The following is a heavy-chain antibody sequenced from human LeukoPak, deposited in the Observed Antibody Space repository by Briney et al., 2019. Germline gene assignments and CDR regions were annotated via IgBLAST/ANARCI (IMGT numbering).Heavy chain of an antibody. J-gene: IGHJ4*02. CDR2: ISSSSSTI. Sequence: PGGSLRLSCAASGFTFSSYSMNWVRQAPGKGLEWVSYISSSSSTIYYADSVKGRFTISRDNAKNSLYLQMNSLRAEDTAVYYCAKDLSHSKGPLAMVTGLDYWGQGTLVTVSS. CDR3: AKDLSHSKGPLAMVTGLDY. CDR1: GFTFSSYS. V-gene: IGHV3-48*01. D-gene: IGHD5-18*01.